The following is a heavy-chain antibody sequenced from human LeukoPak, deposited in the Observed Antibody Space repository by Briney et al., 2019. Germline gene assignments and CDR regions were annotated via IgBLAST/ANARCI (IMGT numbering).Heavy chain of an antibody. Sequence: SETLSLTCTVSGGSISSSSYYWGWIRQPPGKGLEWIGSIYYSGSTYYNPSLKSRVTISVDTSKNQFSLKLSSVTAADTAVYYCARGSYTMPPTMEGYFDYWGQGTLVAVSS. CDR1: GGSISSSSYY. CDR3: ARGSYTMPPTMEGYFDY. V-gene: IGHV4-39*07. J-gene: IGHJ4*02. CDR2: IYYSGST. D-gene: IGHD3-3*01.